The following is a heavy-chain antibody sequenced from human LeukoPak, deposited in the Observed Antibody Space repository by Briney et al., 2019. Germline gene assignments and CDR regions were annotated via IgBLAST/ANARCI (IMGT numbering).Heavy chain of an antibody. CDR3: ARGDSVYRYGDTYYFDY. V-gene: IGHV3-23*01. D-gene: IGHD5/OR15-5a*01. CDR2: ISGSGGST. J-gene: IGHJ4*02. Sequence: GGSLRLSCAASGFTFSSYGMSWVRQAPGKGLEWVSAISGSGGSTHYADSVKGRFTISRDNSKNVLFLQMNSLKGEDTATYYCARGDSVYRYGDTYYFDYWGQGTLVTVSS. CDR1: GFTFSSYG.